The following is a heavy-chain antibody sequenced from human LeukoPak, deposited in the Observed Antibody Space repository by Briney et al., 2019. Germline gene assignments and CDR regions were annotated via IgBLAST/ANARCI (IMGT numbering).Heavy chain of an antibody. CDR2: IIPIFGTA. CDR3: ARCAYYYDSSGNQKVEWFDP. CDR1: GGTFISYA. J-gene: IGHJ5*02. Sequence: GASVKVSCKASGGTFISYAISWVRQAPGQGLEWMGGIIPIFGTANYAQKFQGRVTITADESTSTAYMELSSLRSEDTAVYYCARCAYYYDSSGNQKVEWFDPWGQGTLVTVSS. D-gene: IGHD3-22*01. V-gene: IGHV1-69*13.